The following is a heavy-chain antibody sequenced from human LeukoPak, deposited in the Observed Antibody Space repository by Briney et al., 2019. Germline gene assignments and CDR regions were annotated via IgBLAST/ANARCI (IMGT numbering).Heavy chain of an antibody. Sequence: PSETLSLTCAVSGGSISSYYWSWIRQPPGKGLEWIGYIYYSGSTNYNPSLKSRVTISVDTSKNQFSLKLSSVTAADTAVYYCARVGDGYNPYYYYYGMDVWGQGTTVTVSS. CDR3: ARVGDGYNPYYYYYGMDV. J-gene: IGHJ6*02. D-gene: IGHD5-24*01. CDR1: GGSISSYY. V-gene: IGHV4-59*01. CDR2: IYYSGST.